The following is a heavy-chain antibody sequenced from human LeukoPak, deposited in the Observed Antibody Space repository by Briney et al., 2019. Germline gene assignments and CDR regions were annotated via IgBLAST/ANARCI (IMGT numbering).Heavy chain of an antibody. J-gene: IGHJ3*02. D-gene: IGHD6-19*01. V-gene: IGHV4-39*01. CDR2: IYYTGNT. CDR1: GDSVSNHVYY. Sequence: SETLSLTCTVSGDSVSNHVYYWDWIRQPPGKGLEWIGTIYYTGNTYYNASLKSRVTISIDTSNNQFSLHLTSVYAADSAVYYCARLRALAGHRGAFDIWGQGTMVTVSS. CDR3: ARLRALAGHRGAFDI.